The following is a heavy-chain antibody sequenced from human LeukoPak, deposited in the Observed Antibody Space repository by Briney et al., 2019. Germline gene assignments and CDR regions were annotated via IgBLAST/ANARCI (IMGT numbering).Heavy chain of an antibody. J-gene: IGHJ5*02. V-gene: IGHV3-53*01. CDR2: IYSGDRT. CDR3: ARDPSYQLLSKPNWFDP. Sequence: GGSLRLSCAASGFSVSSNYMSWVRQAPGKGLEWVSVIYSGDRTYYADSVKGRFTISRDSSKNTLHLQMNSLRAEDTALYYCARDPSYQLLSKPNWFDPWGQGTLVTVSS. CDR1: GFSVSSNY. D-gene: IGHD2-2*01.